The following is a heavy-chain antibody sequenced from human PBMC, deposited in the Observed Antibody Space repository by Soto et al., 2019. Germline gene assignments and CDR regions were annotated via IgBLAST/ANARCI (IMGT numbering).Heavy chain of an antibody. CDR3: GRDRITFGGVYYYYMDV. V-gene: IGHV3-66*01. Sequence: PGGSLRLSCAASGFTVSSNYMSWVRQAPGKGLEWVSVIYSGGSTYYADSVKGRFTISRDNSKNTLYLQMNSLRAEDTAVYYCGRDRITFGGVYYYYMDVWGKGTTVTVSS. J-gene: IGHJ6*03. CDR1: GFTVSSNY. D-gene: IGHD3-16*01. CDR2: IYSGGST.